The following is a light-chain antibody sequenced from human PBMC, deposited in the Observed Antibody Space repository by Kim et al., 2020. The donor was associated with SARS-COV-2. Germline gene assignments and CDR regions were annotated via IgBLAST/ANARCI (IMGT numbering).Light chain of an antibody. Sequence: VALGQTVRMTCQGNSLRSYYETWYQQKPGQAPIIVIYGKNNRPSGIPDRFSGSSSGNTASLPITGTQAGDEADYYCNSRDSNDNVVFGGGTQLTVL. V-gene: IGLV3-19*01. CDR2: GKN. CDR1: SLRSYY. J-gene: IGLJ2*01. CDR3: NSRDSNDNVV.